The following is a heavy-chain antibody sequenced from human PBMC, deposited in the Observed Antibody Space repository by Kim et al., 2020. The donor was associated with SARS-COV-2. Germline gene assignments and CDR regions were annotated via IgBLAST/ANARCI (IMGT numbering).Heavy chain of an antibody. Sequence: YAQKFQGRVTMTRDTSTSTVYMELSSRRSEDTAVYYCARDRLVEGDYFDYWGQGTLVTVSS. D-gene: IGHD6-19*01. J-gene: IGHJ4*02. V-gene: IGHV1-46*01. CDR3: ARDRLVEGDYFDY.